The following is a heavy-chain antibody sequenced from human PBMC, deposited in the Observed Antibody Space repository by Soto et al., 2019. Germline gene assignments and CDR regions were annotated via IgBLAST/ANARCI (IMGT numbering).Heavy chain of an antibody. Sequence: PGESLKISCKGSGYSFTSYWIGWVRQMPGKGLEWMGIIYPGDSDTRYSPSFQGQVTISADKSISTAYLQWSSLKASDTAMYYCARRGRGYYYDSSGYDNYYYYGMDVWGQGTTVTVSS. CDR1: GYSFTSYW. D-gene: IGHD3-22*01. J-gene: IGHJ6*02. V-gene: IGHV5-51*01. CDR3: ARRGRGYYYDSSGYDNYYYYGMDV. CDR2: IYPGDSDT.